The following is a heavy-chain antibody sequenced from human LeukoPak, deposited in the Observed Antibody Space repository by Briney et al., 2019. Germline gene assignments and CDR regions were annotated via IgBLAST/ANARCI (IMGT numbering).Heavy chain of an antibody. CDR3: ARGAGYNCPYYFDY. CDR1: GFPFSSYW. D-gene: IGHD5-24*01. CDR2: IKQDGSKK. J-gene: IGHJ4*02. Sequence: GGSLRLSCVASGFPFSSYWMTWVRQAPGKGLEWVANIKQDGSKKSYVDSVKGRFTISRDNSKNTLYLQMNSLRAEDTAVYYCARGAGYNCPYYFDYWGQGTLVTVSS. V-gene: IGHV3-7*03.